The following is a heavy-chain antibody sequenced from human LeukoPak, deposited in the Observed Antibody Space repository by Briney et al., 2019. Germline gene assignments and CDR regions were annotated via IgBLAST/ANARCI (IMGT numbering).Heavy chain of an antibody. D-gene: IGHD5-18*01. CDR2: IKKDGSEK. CDR3: ARHLSGITGYTYGRGIDY. Sequence: PGGSLRLSCAASGFTFSSYWMSWVRQAPGKGLEWVANIKKDGSEKYYVDSVKGRFTISRDKAKKSLYLQMNSLGAEDTAVYYCARHLSGITGYTYGRGIDYWGQGTLLTVSS. V-gene: IGHV3-7*01. CDR1: GFTFSSYW. J-gene: IGHJ4*02.